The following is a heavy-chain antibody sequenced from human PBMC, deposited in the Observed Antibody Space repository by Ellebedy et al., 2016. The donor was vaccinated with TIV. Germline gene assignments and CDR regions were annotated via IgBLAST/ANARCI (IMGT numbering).Heavy chain of an antibody. CDR3: AHRSNYDYVWGSYLAWDY. CDR2: IYWNDDK. D-gene: IGHD3-16*02. Sequence: SGPTLVKPTQTLTLTCTFSGFSLSTSGVGVGWIRQPPGKALEWLALIYWNDDKRYSPSLKSRLTITKDTSKNQVVLTMTNMDPVDTATYYCAHRSNYDYVWGSYLAWDYWGQGTLVTVSS. J-gene: IGHJ4*02. CDR1: GFSLSTSGVG. V-gene: IGHV2-5*01.